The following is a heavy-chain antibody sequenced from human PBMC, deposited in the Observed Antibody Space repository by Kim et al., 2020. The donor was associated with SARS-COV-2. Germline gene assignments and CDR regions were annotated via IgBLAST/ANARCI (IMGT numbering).Heavy chain of an antibody. D-gene: IGHD7-27*01. CDR2: IRNKDNSYTT. CDR3: ARDLQTGGPSP. Sequence: LSLTCGASGFIFSANYMDWVRQAPGKGLEWVGRIRNKDNSYTTEYAASVKGRFTFSRDDSKNSAYLQMNSLKIEDTAVYYCARDLQTGGPSPWGQGTLVIVSS. V-gene: IGHV3-72*01. CDR1: GFIFSANY. J-gene: IGHJ5*02.